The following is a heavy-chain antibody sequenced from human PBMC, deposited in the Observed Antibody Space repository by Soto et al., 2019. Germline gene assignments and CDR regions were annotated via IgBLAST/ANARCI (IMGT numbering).Heavy chain of an antibody. CDR3: AKDRSGSWTFDY. CDR2: IAYDGSFK. D-gene: IGHD6-13*01. J-gene: IGHJ4*02. CDR1: GFAFTTYN. Sequence: QVQLVESGGGVVEPGRSLRLSCAASGFAFTTYNIHWVRQFPGKGLEWVAVIAYDGSFKTYADSVKGRFIVSSHNPKKMVFLDMTMLIHDDTAVYYCAKDRSGSWTFDYWPQGTLVTLSS. V-gene: IGHV3-30*18.